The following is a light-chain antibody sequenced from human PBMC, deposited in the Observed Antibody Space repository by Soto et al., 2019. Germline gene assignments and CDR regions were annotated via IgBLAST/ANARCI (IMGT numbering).Light chain of an antibody. CDR2: GVS. V-gene: IGKV3-20*01. CDR3: QPYMSSVT. CDR1: QSVDSTF. J-gene: IGKJ1*01. Sequence: EIVLTQSPGSLSLSPGERATLSCRASQSVDSTFFAWYQKKPGQAPRLLMYGVSKRATGIPHRFSGSGSGTNFTLTISRLEPADFAVYYCQPYMSSVTFGQGTRVEIK.